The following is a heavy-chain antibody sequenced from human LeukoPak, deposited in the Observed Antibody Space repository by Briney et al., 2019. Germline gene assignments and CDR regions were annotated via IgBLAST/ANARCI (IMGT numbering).Heavy chain of an antibody. J-gene: IGHJ4*02. D-gene: IGHD3-10*01. CDR2: ISSSGSTI. V-gene: IGHV3-48*02. CDR3: ARLEYYYVSGNYYKLFDY. CDR1: GFTFSSYN. Sequence: PGGSLRLSCAASGFTFSSYNMNWVRQAPGKALEWVSDISSSGSTIYFADSVKGRFTISRDNAKNSLYLQMNSLRDEDTAVYYCARLEYYYVSGNYYKLFDYWGQGTLVTVCS.